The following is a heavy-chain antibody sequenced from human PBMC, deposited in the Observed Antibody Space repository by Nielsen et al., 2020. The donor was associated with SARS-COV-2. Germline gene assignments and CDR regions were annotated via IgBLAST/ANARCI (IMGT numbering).Heavy chain of an antibody. Sequence: GESLKISCKGSGYSSGYSFTTYWIAWVRQMPGKGLEWMGIVYPGDSDTRYSPSFQGQVTISVDRSISTAYLQWSSLKASDTAMYYCARPASYGDYVDGMDVWGQGTTVTVSS. V-gene: IGHV5-51*01. CDR3: ARPASYGDYVDGMDV. D-gene: IGHD4-17*01. CDR2: VYPGDSDT. J-gene: IGHJ6*02. CDR1: GYSSGYSFTTYW.